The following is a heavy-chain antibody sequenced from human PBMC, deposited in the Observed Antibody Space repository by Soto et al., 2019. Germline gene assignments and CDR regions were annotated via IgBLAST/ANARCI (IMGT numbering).Heavy chain of an antibody. CDR1: GGSISGYY. V-gene: IGHV4-59*12. CDR2: IYYSGTT. CDR3: ARDKRDLRFLEWSYYFDF. D-gene: IGHD3-3*01. J-gene: IGHJ4*02. Sequence: SETLSLTCTVSGGSISGYYWSWIRQPPGKGLEWIGYIYYSGTTNYNPSLKSRVTISVDTSKNQFPLKLSSVTAADTAVYYCARDKRDLRFLEWSYYFDFWGQGTLVTVSS.